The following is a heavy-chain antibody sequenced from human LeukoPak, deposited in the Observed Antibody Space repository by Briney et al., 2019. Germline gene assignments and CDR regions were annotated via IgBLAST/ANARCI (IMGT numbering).Heavy chain of an antibody. Sequence: SVKVSCKASGGTFSSYAISWVRQAPGQGLEWMGGIIPIFGTANYAQKFQGRVTITADKSTSTAYMELSSLRSEDTAVYYCARDRGYCSGGSCYAYWGQGTLVTVSS. CDR3: ARDRGYCSGGSCYAY. CDR1: GGTFSSYA. CDR2: IIPIFGTA. J-gene: IGHJ4*02. V-gene: IGHV1-69*06. D-gene: IGHD2-15*01.